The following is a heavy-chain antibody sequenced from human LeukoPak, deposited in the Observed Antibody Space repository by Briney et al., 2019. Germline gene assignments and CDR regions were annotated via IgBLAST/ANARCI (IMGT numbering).Heavy chain of an antibody. Sequence: GGSLRLSCAASGFTFSDSYMSWIRQAPGKGLEWVSYISTSSTTIHYADSVKGRFTISRDNAKNSLYLQMNSLGAEDTAVYYCARLRNYYDSSGYVDYWGQGTLVTVSS. V-gene: IGHV3-11*04. CDR3: ARLRNYYDSSGYVDY. CDR2: ISTSSTTI. D-gene: IGHD3-22*01. J-gene: IGHJ4*02. CDR1: GFTFSDSY.